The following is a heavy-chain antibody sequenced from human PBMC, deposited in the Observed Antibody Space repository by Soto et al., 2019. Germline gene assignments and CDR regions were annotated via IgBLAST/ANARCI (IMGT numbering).Heavy chain of an antibody. V-gene: IGHV3-48*01. J-gene: IGHJ6*02. Sequence: EVQLVESGGGLVQPGGSLRLSCAASGFTFSTYSMNWVRQAPGKGLEWISYITTSSSTIYYADSVKGRFTISRDNAKTSLYLQMNSLRVEYTAVYYCARRAVWGQGTTVTVS. CDR3: ARRAV. CDR2: ITTSSSTI. CDR1: GFTFSTYS.